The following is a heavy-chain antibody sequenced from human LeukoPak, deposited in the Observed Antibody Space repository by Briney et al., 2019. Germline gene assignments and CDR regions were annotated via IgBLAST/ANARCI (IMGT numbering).Heavy chain of an antibody. Sequence: GGSLRLSCAASGFTFSSYAMSWVRQAPGKGLEWVSAISGSGGSTYYADSVKGRFTISRDNSKNTLYLQMNSLRAEDTAVYYYAKSPAAAAGSPPGYWGQGTLVTVSS. J-gene: IGHJ4*02. CDR3: AKSPAAAAGSPPGY. V-gene: IGHV3-23*01. CDR2: ISGSGGST. D-gene: IGHD6-13*01. CDR1: GFTFSSYA.